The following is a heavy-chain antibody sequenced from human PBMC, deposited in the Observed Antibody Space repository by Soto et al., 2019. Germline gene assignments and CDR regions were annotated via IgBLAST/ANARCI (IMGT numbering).Heavy chain of an antibody. CDR1: GYTFTSYY. D-gene: IGHD5-12*01. CDR3: ARDGSAGWLRNDAFDI. J-gene: IGHJ3*02. Sequence: GASVKVSCKASGYTFTSYYMHWVRQAPGQGLEWMGIINPSGGSTSYAQKFQGRVTMTRDTSTSTVYMELSSLRSEDTAVYYCARDGSAGWLRNDAFDIWGQGTMVTV. V-gene: IGHV1-46*01. CDR2: INPSGGST.